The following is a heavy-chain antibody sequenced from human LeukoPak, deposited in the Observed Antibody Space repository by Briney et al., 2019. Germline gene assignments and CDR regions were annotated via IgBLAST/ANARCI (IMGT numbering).Heavy chain of an antibody. D-gene: IGHD1-26*01. CDR1: GGSISSGSYY. V-gene: IGHV4-39*01. J-gene: IGHJ4*02. CDR3: ARQTPESGSYPFDY. CDR2: IYYTGST. Sequence: SETLSLTCTVSGGSISSGSYYWGWIRQPPGKGLEWIGSIYYTGSTYYNPSLKSRVTISGDTSKNQFSLNLSSVTAADTAVYYCARQTPESGSYPFDYWGQGALVTVSS.